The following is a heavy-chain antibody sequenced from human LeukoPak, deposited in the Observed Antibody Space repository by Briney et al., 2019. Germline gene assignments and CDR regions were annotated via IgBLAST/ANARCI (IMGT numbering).Heavy chain of an antibody. J-gene: IGHJ4*02. Sequence: GGSLRLSCAASGFSFSNYGMHWVRQAPGKGLEWVAFIRYDGNNQYYADSVKGRFTISRDNAKNSLYLQMNSLRAEDTAVYYCARDSSRSGYYDSSGYYGFDYWGQGTLVTVSS. CDR3: ARDSSRSGYYDSSGYYGFDY. CDR2: IRYDGNNQ. V-gene: IGHV3-30*02. D-gene: IGHD3-22*01. CDR1: GFSFSNYG.